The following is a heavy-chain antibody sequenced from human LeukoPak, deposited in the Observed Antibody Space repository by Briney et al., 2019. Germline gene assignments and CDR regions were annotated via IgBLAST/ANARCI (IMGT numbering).Heavy chain of an antibody. CDR3: ARDRGEIWDAYNVFDS. CDR2: INTGNGNT. CDR1: GYTFIHYG. D-gene: IGHD5-24*01. Sequence: ASVKVSCKASGYTFIHYGMHWVRQAPGQRPEWMGWINTGNGNTKYSQRFQGRVTITRDTSASTAYMELSSLRSEDTAVYYCARDRGEIWDAYNVFDSWGQGTLVTVSS. J-gene: IGHJ4*02. V-gene: IGHV1-3*04.